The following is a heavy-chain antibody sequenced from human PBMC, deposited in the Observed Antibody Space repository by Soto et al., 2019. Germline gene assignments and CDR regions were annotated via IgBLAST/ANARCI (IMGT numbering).Heavy chain of an antibody. CDR2: IWLDGSNK. D-gene: IGHD5-18*01. Sequence: QVQLVESGGGVVQPGRSLRLSCAASGFTFSSYGMHWVRQAPGKGLEWVAVIWLDGSNKYYADSVKGRFTISRDNSKNTLYLQMDSLRAEDTAVYYFARGLWSFDYWGQGNLVPVSS. CDR3: ARGLWSFDY. J-gene: IGHJ4*02. CDR1: GFTFSSYG. V-gene: IGHV3-33*01.